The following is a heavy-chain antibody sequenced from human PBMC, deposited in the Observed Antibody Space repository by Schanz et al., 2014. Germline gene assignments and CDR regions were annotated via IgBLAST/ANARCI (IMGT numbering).Heavy chain of an antibody. V-gene: IGHV3-21*04. CDR3: AKGRFGELSAFDI. D-gene: IGHD3-10*01. CDR1: GFTFSSYS. Sequence: PGGSLRLSCTASGFTFSSYSMNWVRQAPGKGLEWVSYVSRSTPDIYYADSVKGRFTISRDNSKNTLYLQMNSLRAEDTAVYYCAKGRFGELSAFDIWGQGTMVTVSS. CDR2: VSRSTPDI. J-gene: IGHJ3*02.